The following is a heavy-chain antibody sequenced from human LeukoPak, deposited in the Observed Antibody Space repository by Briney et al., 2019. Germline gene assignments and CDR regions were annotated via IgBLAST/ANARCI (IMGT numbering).Heavy chain of an antibody. Sequence: PGGSLRLSCAASGFTFSNAWMSWVRQAPGKRLEWVGRIKSETDGGTTDYAAPVKGRFSVSRDDSKNTLYLQVNSLKTEDTGVYYCATVTRSFTVGNYFYYYMDVWGKGTTVAVSS. V-gene: IGHV3-15*01. J-gene: IGHJ6*03. CDR3: ATVTRSFTVGNYFYYYMDV. CDR1: GFTFSNAW. CDR2: IKSETDGGTT. D-gene: IGHD3-10*01.